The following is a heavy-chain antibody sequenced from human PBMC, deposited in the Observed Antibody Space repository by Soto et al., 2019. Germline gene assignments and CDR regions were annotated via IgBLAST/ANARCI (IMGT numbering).Heavy chain of an antibody. CDR1: GFTFSSYG. V-gene: IGHV3-30*18. Sequence: QVQLVESGGGVVQPGRSLRLSRAASGFTFSSYGMHWVRQAPGKGLEWVAVISYDGSNKYYADSVKGRFTISRDNSKNTLYLQMNSLRAEDTAVYYCAKADAFDIWGQGTMVTVSS. CDR3: AKADAFDI. J-gene: IGHJ3*02. CDR2: ISYDGSNK.